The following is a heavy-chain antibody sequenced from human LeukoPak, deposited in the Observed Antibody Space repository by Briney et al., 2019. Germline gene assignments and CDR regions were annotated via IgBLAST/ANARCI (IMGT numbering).Heavy chain of an antibody. CDR1: GFTFSRTW. Sequence: PGGSLRLSCAASGFTFSRTWMSWLRQAPGKGLEWVSSIVGSSSTYYADSLKGRFTISRDNAKNSLYLQMNSLRAEDTAVYYCARIGAGSSRDYWGQGTLVTVSS. D-gene: IGHD6-13*01. CDR3: ARIGAGSSRDY. V-gene: IGHV3-21*01. CDR2: IVGSSST. J-gene: IGHJ4*02.